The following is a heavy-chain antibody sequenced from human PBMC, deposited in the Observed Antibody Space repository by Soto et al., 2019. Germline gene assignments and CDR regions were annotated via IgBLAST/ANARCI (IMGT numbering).Heavy chain of an antibody. J-gene: IGHJ3*02. CDR3: ATESGDGDAFDI. CDR1: GGSISSSSYY. V-gene: IGHV4-39*02. D-gene: IGHD4-17*01. Sequence: SETLSLTCTVSGGSISSSSYYWGWIRQPPGKGLEWIGSIYYSGSTYYNPSLKSRVTISVDTSKNQFSLKLSSVTAADTAVYYCATESGDGDAFDIWGQGTMVTVSS. CDR2: IYYSGST.